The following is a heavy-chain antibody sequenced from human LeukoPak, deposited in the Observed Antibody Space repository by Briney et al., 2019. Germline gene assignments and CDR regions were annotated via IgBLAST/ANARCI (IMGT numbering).Heavy chain of an antibody. D-gene: IGHD1-26*01. V-gene: IGHV4-4*02. Sequence: SETLSLTCAVSGGSISSSNWWSWVRQPPGKGLEWIGEIYHSGSTNYNPSLKSRVTISVDKSRNQFSLKLSSVTAADTAVYYCARVSSGATTVDYWGQGTLVTVSS. CDR2: IYHSGST. CDR3: ARVSSGATTVDY. J-gene: IGHJ4*02. CDR1: GGSISSSNW.